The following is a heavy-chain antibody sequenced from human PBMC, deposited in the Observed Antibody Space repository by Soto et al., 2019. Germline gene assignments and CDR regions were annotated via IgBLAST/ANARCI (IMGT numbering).Heavy chain of an antibody. CDR1: GFTFSDHY. CDR3: ARDNPPGVVVPAAIGYYYGMDV. D-gene: IGHD2-2*02. V-gene: IGHV3-11*06. J-gene: IGHJ6*02. CDR2: ISSSSSYT. Sequence: QVQLVESGGGLVKPGGSLRLSCAASGFTFSDHYMSWIRQAPGKGLEWVSYISSSSSYTNYADSVKGRFTISRDNAKNSLYLQMNSLRAEDTAVYYCARDNPPGVVVPAAIGYYYGMDVWGQGTTVTVSS.